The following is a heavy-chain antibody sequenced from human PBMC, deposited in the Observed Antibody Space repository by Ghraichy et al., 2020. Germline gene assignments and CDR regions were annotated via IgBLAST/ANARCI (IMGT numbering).Heavy chain of an antibody. CDR2: IIPIFGTA. D-gene: IGHD4-23*01. J-gene: IGHJ2*01. CDR1: GGTFSSYA. V-gene: IGHV1-69*13. Sequence: SVKVSCKASGGTFSSYAISWVRQAPGQGLEWMGGIIPIFGTANYAQKFQGRVTITADESTSTAYMELSSLRSEDTAVYYCAREAVVTPGRYWYFDLWGRGTLVTVSS. CDR3: AREAVVTPGRYWYFDL.